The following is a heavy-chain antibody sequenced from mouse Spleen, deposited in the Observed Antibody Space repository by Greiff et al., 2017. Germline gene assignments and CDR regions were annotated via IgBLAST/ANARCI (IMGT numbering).Heavy chain of an antibody. CDR1: GFTFSDYG. V-gene: IGHV5-15*02. CDR3: ATVSLGYDSFYYAMDY. J-gene: IGHJ4*01. Sequence: DVKLVESGGGLVQPGGSRKLSCAASGFTFSDYGMAWVRQAPGKGPEWVAFISNLAYSIYYADTVTGRFTISRENAKNTLYLEMSSLRSEDTAMYYCATVSLGYDSFYYAMDYWGQGTSVTVSS. D-gene: IGHD2-2*01. CDR2: ISNLAYSI.